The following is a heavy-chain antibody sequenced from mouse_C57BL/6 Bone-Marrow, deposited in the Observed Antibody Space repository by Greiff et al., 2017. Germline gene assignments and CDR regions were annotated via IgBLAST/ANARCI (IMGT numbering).Heavy chain of an antibody. CDR1: GYAFSSYW. J-gene: IGHJ2*01. Sequence: VKLVESGAELVKPGASVKISCKASGYAFSSYWMNWVKQRPGTGLEWIGQIYPGDGDTNYNGKFKGKATLTADKSSSTAYMQLSSLTSEDSAVYFCARSQDGGGYYFDYWGQGTTLTVSS. V-gene: IGHV1-80*01. D-gene: IGHD3-2*02. CDR2: IYPGDGDT. CDR3: ARSQDGGGYYFDY.